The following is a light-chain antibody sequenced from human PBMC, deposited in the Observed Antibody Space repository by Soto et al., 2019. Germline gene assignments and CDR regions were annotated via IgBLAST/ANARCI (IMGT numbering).Light chain of an antibody. CDR1: SSDVGGYNY. CDR2: DVN. J-gene: IGLJ2*01. Sequence: QSALTQAASVSGYPGQSITISCTGTSSDVGGYNYVSWYQQHPGKAPKLMIYDVNNRPSGVSNRFSGSKSGNTASLTISGLQAEDEADYYCSSYTISSTPVFGGGTKLTVL. V-gene: IGLV2-14*01. CDR3: SSYTISSTPV.